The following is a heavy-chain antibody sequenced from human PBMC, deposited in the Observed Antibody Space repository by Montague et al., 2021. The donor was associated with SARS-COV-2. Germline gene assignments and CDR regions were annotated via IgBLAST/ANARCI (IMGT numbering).Heavy chain of an antibody. D-gene: IGHD3-10*01. Sequence: SETLSLTYTVSGGSISSYYWSWIRQPPGKGLEWIGYIYYSGSTNYNPSLKSRVTLSVDTSKNQLSLNETSVTAADTAVYFCVRVAWFGELSLADYWGQGTLVAVAS. V-gene: IGHV4-59*12. J-gene: IGHJ4*02. CDR1: GGSISSYY. CDR3: VRVAWFGELSLADY. CDR2: IYYSGST.